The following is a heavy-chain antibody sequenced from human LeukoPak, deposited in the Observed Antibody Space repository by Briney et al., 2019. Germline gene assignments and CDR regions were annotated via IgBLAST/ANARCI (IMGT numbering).Heavy chain of an antibody. Sequence: GGSLRLSCAASGFTFGSYAMNWVRQAPGKGLEWVSGISNSGGSTYYADSVKGRFTISRDNSKNTLYLQMNSLRAEDTAVYYCAKEEGDSSGYFLDAFDIWGQGTMVTVSS. CDR2: ISNSGGST. CDR3: AKEEGDSSGYFLDAFDI. CDR1: GFTFGSYA. D-gene: IGHD3-22*01. J-gene: IGHJ3*02. V-gene: IGHV3-23*01.